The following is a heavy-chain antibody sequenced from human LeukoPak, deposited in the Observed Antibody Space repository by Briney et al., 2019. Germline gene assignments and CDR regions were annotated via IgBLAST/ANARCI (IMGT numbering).Heavy chain of an antibody. J-gene: IGHJ4*02. CDR3: AKKEGGFDY. D-gene: IGHD1-26*01. CDR1: GFTFSNYA. CDR2: ISGDAGST. Sequence: GALRLSCAASGFTFSNYAMSWVRQAPGRGLEWVSAISGDAGSTYYADSVKGRFTISRDNSKNTLYLQMNSLRAEDTAVYYCAKKEGGFDYWGQGALVTVSS. V-gene: IGHV3-23*01.